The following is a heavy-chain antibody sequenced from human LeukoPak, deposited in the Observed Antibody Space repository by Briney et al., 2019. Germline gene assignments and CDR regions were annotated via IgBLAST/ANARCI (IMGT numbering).Heavy chain of an antibody. CDR3: ARHGPYCGGECYPPALDF. CDR1: GGSISSSRFY. Sequence: KASETLSLTCTVSGGSISSSRFYWGWIRQPPGKGLGWIGSIYYSGSTYYNPSLKSRVTISVDTSKNQFSLKLSSVTAADTALYYCARHGPYCGGECYPPALDFWGRGTLVTVSS. V-gene: IGHV4-39*01. J-gene: IGHJ4*02. D-gene: IGHD2-21*01. CDR2: IYYSGST.